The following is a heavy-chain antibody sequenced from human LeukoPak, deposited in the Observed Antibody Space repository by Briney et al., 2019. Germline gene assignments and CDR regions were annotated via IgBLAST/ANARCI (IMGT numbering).Heavy chain of an antibody. CDR1: GFTFSDYY. CDR3: ARVRLNDILTGYYTGAYYFDY. CDR2: ISSSSSSYT. Sequence: GGSLRLSCAASGFTFSDYYMSWIRQAPGKGLEWVSYISSSSSSYTNYADSVKGRFTISRDNAKNSLYLQMNSLRAEDTAVYYCARVRLNDILTGYYTGAYYFDYWGQGTLVTVSS. J-gene: IGHJ4*02. V-gene: IGHV3-11*06. D-gene: IGHD3-9*01.